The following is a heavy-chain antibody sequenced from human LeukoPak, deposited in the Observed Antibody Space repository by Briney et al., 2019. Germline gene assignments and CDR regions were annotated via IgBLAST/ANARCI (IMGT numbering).Heavy chain of an antibody. CDR3: ARGFSSLRGDAFDI. V-gene: IGHV1-69*13. J-gene: IGHJ3*02. Sequence: SVKVSCKASGGTFSSYAISWVRQAPGQGLEWMGGIIPIFGTANYAQKFQGRVTITADESTSTAYMELSSLRSEDTAVYYCARGFSSLRGDAFDIWGQGTMVTVSS. CDR1: GGTFSSYA. D-gene: IGHD6-13*01. CDR2: IIPIFGTA.